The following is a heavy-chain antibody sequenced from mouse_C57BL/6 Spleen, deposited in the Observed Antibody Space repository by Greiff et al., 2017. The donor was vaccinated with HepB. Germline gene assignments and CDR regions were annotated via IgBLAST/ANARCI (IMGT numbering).Heavy chain of an antibody. CDR3: ARSNYYGSSYVGY. V-gene: IGHV1-64*01. Sequence: VQLQQSGAELVKPGASVKLSCKASGYTFTSYWMHWVKQRPGQGLEWIGMIHPNSGSTNYNEKFKSKATLTVDKSSSTAYMQLSSLTSEDSAVYYCARSNYYGSSYVGYWGQGTTLTVSS. CDR2: IHPNSGST. D-gene: IGHD1-1*01. J-gene: IGHJ2*01. CDR1: GYTFTSYW.